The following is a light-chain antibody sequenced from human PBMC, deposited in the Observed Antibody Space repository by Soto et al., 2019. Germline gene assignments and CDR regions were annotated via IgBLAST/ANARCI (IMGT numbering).Light chain of an antibody. CDR1: SSNIGAGYN. CDR2: GDS. J-gene: IGLJ3*02. V-gene: IGLV1-40*01. CDR3: QSYDSSLRGWL. Sequence: QPVLTQPPSVSGAPGQRVTISCTGSSSNIGAGYNVHWYQQVPGTAPKLLISGDSNRPSGVPDRFSGSKSGTSASLAITGLQDEDEAEYYCQSYDSSLRGWLFGGGTKLTVL.